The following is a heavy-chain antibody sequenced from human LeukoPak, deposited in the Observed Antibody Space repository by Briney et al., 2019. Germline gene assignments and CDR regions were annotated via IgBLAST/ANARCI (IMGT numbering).Heavy chain of an antibody. CDR2: IYYSGST. J-gene: IGHJ4*02. V-gene: IGHV4-39*01. CDR1: GGSISSSSYY. D-gene: IGHD6-13*01. Sequence: SETLSLTCTVSGGSISSSSYYWGWIRQPPGKGLEWIGSIYYSGSTYYNPSLKSRVTISVDTSKNQFSLKLSSVTAADTAVYYCAGHPLSSSWIDYWGQGTLVTVSS. CDR3: AGHPLSSSWIDY.